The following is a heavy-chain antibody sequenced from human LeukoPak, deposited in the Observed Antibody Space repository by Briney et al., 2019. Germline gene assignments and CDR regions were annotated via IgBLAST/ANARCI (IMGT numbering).Heavy chain of an antibody. CDR2: VNTDGGST. CDR3: ARWDSSGYYSFDY. V-gene: IGHV3-74*01. D-gene: IGHD3-22*01. J-gene: IGHJ4*01. Sequence: PGGSLRLSCAASGFTFRSYWMHWVRQAPGKGLVWVSRVNTDGGSTDYADSVKGRFTISRDNAKNTLYLQMNSLRAEDTAVYYCARWDSSGYYSFDYWGHGTLVTVSS. CDR1: GFTFRSYW.